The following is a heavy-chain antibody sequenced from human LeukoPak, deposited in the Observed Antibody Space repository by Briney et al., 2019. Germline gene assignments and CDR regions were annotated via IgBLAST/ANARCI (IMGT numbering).Heavy chain of an antibody. D-gene: IGHD1-14*01. CDR2: IYSGGST. CDR1: GFTVSSNY. J-gene: IGHJ4*02. CDR3: AKDRGNPDPDYFDY. Sequence: PGGSLRLSCAASGFTVSSNYMSWVRQAPGKGLEWVSVIYSGGSTYYADSVKGRFTISRDNSKNTLYLQMNSLRAEDTAVYYCAKDRGNPDPDYFDYWGQGTLVTVSS. V-gene: IGHV3-53*01.